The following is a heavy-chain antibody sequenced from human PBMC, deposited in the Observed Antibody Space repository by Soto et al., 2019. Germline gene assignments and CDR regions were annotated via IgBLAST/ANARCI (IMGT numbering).Heavy chain of an antibody. CDR2: ISSSDSI. D-gene: IGHD3-22*01. V-gene: IGHV3-11*01. Sequence: QVQLVESGGGLVKPGGSLRLSCAASGFTFSDYYMSWFRQAPGKGLEWVSYISSSDSIYYADSVKGRFTISRDKAKNSPYLQMTSLRAEDTAVYYCARDLGYYDSSGDFDYWGQGTLVTVSS. CDR3: ARDLGYYDSSGDFDY. CDR1: GFTFSDYY. J-gene: IGHJ4*02.